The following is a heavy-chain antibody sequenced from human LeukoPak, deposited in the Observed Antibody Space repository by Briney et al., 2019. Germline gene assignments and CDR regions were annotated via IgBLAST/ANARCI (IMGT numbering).Heavy chain of an antibody. CDR1: GFTFRDSA. D-gene: IGHD2-2*01. Sequence: QPGGSLRLSCAASGFTFRDSAMTWVRHVPGKGLEWVSLISYSGGNAYYADSVKGRFTISRDNAKNSLYLQMNSLRAEDTAVYYCARRYCSSASCLFDYWGQGTLVTVSS. CDR3: ARRYCSSASCLFDY. J-gene: IGHJ4*02. V-gene: IGHV3-48*03. CDR2: ISYSGGNA.